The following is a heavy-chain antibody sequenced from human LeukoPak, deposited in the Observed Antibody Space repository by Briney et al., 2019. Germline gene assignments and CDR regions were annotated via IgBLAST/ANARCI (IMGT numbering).Heavy chain of an antibody. Sequence: GGSLRLSCAASGFSFSSYGMHWVRQAPGEGPEWVAGISYDGSSKNYPDSVKGRFTISRDNSNNTLYLQMNSLRAEDTGVYYCARDRLEAVTDDDYFDYWGQGTLVTVSS. D-gene: IGHD2-21*02. J-gene: IGHJ4*02. CDR2: ISYDGSSK. V-gene: IGHV3-30*03. CDR1: GFSFSSYG. CDR3: ARDRLEAVTDDDYFDY.